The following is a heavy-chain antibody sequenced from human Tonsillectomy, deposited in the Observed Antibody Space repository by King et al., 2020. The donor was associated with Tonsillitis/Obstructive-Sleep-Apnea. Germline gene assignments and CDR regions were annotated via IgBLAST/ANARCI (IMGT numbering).Heavy chain of an antibody. Sequence: QLQESGPGLVKPSETLPLTCTVSGGSISSYYWSWIRQPPGKGLEWIGYIYYSGSTNYNPSLKSRVTISVDTSKNQFSLQLTSVTAAATAVYYCSRTGRTRLEYSRSIPDLYYGMDVWGQGTTVTVSS. J-gene: IGHJ6*02. D-gene: IGHD6-6*01. CDR1: GGSISSYY. V-gene: IGHV4-59*01. CDR2: IYYSGST. CDR3: SRTGRTRLEYSRSIPDLYYGMDV.